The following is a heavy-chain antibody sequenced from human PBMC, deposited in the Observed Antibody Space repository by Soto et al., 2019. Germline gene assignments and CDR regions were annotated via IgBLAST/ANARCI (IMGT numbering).Heavy chain of an antibody. V-gene: IGHV1-2*02. CDR2: INPNSGGT. CDR3: ARGGVTDYCGKDV. J-gene: IGHJ6*01. Sequence: ASVKVSCKASGYTFTGYYMHWVRQAPGQGLGWMGWINPNSGGTNYAQKFQGRVTMTRDTSISTGYMELSRLRSDDTAVYYCARGGVTDYCGKDVWGQGTTVTVSS. CDR1: GYTFTGYY. D-gene: IGHD5-18*01.